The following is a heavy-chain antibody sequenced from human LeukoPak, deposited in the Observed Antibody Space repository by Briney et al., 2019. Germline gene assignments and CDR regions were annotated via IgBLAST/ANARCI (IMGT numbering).Heavy chain of an antibody. D-gene: IGHD2-15*01. CDR3: AKNGDRGAYCTGGTCYPYFYYYMDV. Sequence: GGSLRLSCAASGFTFSSYSMSWVRQAPGKGLEWVSCISTSSSYIYYADSVKGRFTISRDNAKNSLYLQMNSLRAEDTAIYYCAKNGDRGAYCTGGTCYPYFYYYMDVWGKGTTVTI. CDR1: GFTFSSYS. CDR2: ISTSSSYI. V-gene: IGHV3-21*04. J-gene: IGHJ6*03.